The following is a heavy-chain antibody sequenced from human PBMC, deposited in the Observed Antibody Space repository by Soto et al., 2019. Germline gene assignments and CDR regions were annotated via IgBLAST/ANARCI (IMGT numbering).Heavy chain of an antibody. J-gene: IGHJ4*02. D-gene: IGHD3-10*01. Sequence: GGSLRLSCAASGFTFSSYWMSWVRQAPGKGLEWVANIKQDGSEKYYVDSVKGRFTISRDNAKNSLYLQMNSLRAEDTAVYYCAGGPITMVRGVITSYYFDYWGQGTLVTVSS. CDR3: AGGPITMVRGVITSYYFDY. CDR1: GFTFSSYW. CDR2: IKQDGSEK. V-gene: IGHV3-7*04.